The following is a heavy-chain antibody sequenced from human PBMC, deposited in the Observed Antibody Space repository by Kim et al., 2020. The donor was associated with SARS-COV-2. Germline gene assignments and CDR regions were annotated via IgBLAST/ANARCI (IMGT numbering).Heavy chain of an antibody. CDR2: IKSKTDGGTT. J-gene: IGHJ4*02. V-gene: IGHV3-15*01. D-gene: IGHD6-19*01. CDR1: GFTFSNAW. Sequence: GGSLRLSCAASGFTFSNAWMSWVRQAPGKGLEWVGRIKSKTDGGTTDYAAPVKGRFTISRDDSKNTLYLQMNSLKTEDTAVYYCTAPGYSSGWYSVLRLNSFDYWGQGTLVPVSS. CDR3: TAPGYSSGWYSVLRLNSFDY.